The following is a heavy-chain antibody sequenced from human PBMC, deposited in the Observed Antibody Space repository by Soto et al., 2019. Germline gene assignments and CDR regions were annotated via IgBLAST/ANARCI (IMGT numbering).Heavy chain of an antibody. Sequence: QVQLVQSGAEVKKPGSSVKVSCKASGGTFSSYTIIWVRQAPGQGLEWMGRIIPILGIANYAQKFQGRVTITADKSTSTAYMELSSLRSEDTTVYYCAREGSSGLLLYFDYWGQGTLVAAS. J-gene: IGHJ4*02. CDR2: IIPILGIA. D-gene: IGHD6-19*01. V-gene: IGHV1-69*08. CDR1: GGTFSSYT. CDR3: AREGSSGLLLYFDY.